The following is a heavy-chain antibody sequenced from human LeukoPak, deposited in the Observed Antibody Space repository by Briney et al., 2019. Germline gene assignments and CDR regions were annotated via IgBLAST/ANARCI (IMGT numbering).Heavy chain of an antibody. CDR1: GGSIGSRSYY. CDR3: VNQYTSSLNWFDP. Sequence: SETLSLTCTVSGGSIGSRSYYWGWIRQPPGKGLEWIGSIYYSGSTYYNPSLKSRVTISVDTSKNQFSLKLNSVTAADTAVYYCVNQYTSSLNWFDPWGQGTLVTVSS. CDR2: IYYSGST. D-gene: IGHD6-13*01. V-gene: IGHV4-39*01. J-gene: IGHJ5*02.